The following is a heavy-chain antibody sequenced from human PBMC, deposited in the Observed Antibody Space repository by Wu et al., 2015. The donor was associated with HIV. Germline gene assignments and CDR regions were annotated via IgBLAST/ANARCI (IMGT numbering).Heavy chain of an antibody. CDR1: GYTFTGYY. CDR2: IIPIFGTA. J-gene: IGHJ1*01. D-gene: IGHD1-26*01. CDR3: ARAPRSRPSGYFQH. Sequence: QVQLVQSGAEVKKPGASVKVSCKASGYTFTGYYMHWVRQAPGQGLEWMGGIIPIFGTANYAQKFQGRVTITTDESTNTAYMELSSLRSEDTAVYYCARAPRSRPSGYFQHWGQGTLVTVSS. V-gene: IGHV1-69*01.